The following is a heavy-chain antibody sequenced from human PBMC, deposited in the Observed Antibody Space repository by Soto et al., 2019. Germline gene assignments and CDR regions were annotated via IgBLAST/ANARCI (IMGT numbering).Heavy chain of an antibody. CDR3: ATANWSHHYVGP. V-gene: IGHV4-34*01. CDR2: INHSGST. J-gene: IGHJ5*02. CDR1: GGSFSGYY. D-gene: IGHD1-1*01. Sequence: QVRLQQWGTGLLKSSETLSLTCAVYGGSFSGYYWSWLRQPPGKGLEWIGEINHSGSTNYNPSLKSRVTISVDTSNNQFPLKLTSITAADTGVYYCATANWSHHYVGPWGQGTLVTVSS.